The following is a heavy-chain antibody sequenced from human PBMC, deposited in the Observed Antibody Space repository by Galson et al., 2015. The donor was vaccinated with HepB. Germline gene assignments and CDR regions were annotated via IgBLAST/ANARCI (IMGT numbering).Heavy chain of an antibody. V-gene: IGHV1-46*01. CDR1: GYTFTSYY. Sequence: SVKVSCKASGYTFTSYYMHWVRQAPGQGLEWMGIINPSGGSTSYAQKFQGRVTMTRDTSTSTVYMELSSLRSEDTAVYYCAREGCSSTSCLEYAFDIWGQGTMVTVSS. D-gene: IGHD2-2*01. J-gene: IGHJ3*02. CDR3: AREGCSSTSCLEYAFDI. CDR2: INPSGGST.